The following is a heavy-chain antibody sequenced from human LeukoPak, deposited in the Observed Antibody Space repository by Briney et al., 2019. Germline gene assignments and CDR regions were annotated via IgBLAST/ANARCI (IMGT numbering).Heavy chain of an antibody. CDR3: ARDLRQQLVRRAFDI. J-gene: IGHJ3*02. CDR1: GGSISSYY. CDR2: IYTSGST. D-gene: IGHD6-13*01. V-gene: IGHV4-4*07. Sequence: SETLSLTCTVSGGSISSYYWSWIRQPAGKGLEWIGRIYTSGSTNYNPSLKSRVTMSVDTSKNQFSLKLSCVTAADTAVYYCARDLRQQLVRRAFDIWGQGTMVTVSS.